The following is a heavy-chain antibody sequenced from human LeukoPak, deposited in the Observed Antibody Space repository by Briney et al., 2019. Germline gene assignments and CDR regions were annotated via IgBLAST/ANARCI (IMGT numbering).Heavy chain of an antibody. CDR3: TTLVELELHGI. J-gene: IGHJ3*02. Sequence: TGGSLRLSCAASGFTFSNAWMSWVRQAPGKGLEWVGRIKSKTDGGTTDYAAPVKGRFTISRDDSKNTLYLQMNSLKTEDTAVYYCTTLVELELHGIWGQGTMVTVSS. CDR1: GFTFSNAW. D-gene: IGHD1-7*01. CDR2: IKSKTDGGTT. V-gene: IGHV3-15*01.